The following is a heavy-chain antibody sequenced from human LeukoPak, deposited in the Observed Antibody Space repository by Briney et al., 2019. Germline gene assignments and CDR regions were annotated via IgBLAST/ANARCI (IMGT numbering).Heavy chain of an antibody. CDR3: ASSTGSGSYYPLFDY. J-gene: IGHJ4*02. Sequence: RIYTCCSTNYNPSLKRRVTKSVDTSKNKFSMKLSSVTAADTAVYYCASSTGSGSYYPLFDYWGQGTLVTVSS. V-gene: IGHV4-61*02. CDR2: IYTCCST. D-gene: IGHD3-10*01.